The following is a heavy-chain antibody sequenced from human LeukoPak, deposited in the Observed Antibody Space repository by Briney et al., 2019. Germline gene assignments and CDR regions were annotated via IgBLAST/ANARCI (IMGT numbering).Heavy chain of an antibody. CDR1: GFTFGDYA. V-gene: IGHV3-49*04. CDR2: IRNKAYGETA. D-gene: IGHD1-26*01. Sequence: GGSLRLSCTASGFTFGDYAMTWVRQAPRKGLEWVGFIRNKAYGETAEYAASVKGRFTISRDDSNSIAYLQMNSLKTEDTAVYYCTRASVVGVTGLPDYWGQGTLVTVSS. J-gene: IGHJ4*02. CDR3: TRASVVGVTGLPDY.